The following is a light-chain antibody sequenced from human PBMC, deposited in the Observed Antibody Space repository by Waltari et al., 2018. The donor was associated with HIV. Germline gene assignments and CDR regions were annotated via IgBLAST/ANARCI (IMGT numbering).Light chain of an antibody. V-gene: IGLV2-23*02. CDR2: EVS. J-gene: IGLJ3*02. CDR1: SSDVGSYNL. CDR3: CSYAGSNTWV. Sequence: QSALTQPAAVSGSPGPSITISCTGPSSDVGSYNLVSEYQQHPGKAPKLMIYEVSKRPSGVSNRFSGSKSGNTASLTISGLQAEDEADYYCCSYAGSNTWVFGGGTKLTVL.